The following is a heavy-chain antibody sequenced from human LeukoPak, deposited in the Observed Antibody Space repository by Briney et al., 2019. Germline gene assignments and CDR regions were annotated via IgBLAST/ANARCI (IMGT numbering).Heavy chain of an antibody. J-gene: IGHJ6*03. Sequence: PGGSLRLSCAASGFIFDDYGMHWVRQAPGKGLEWVSGISWNNGSKEYADSVKGRFTISRDNAKNSLYLQMNSLRVEDMALYFCARDSTAAPISYMDVWGKGTTVTVSS. D-gene: IGHD6-6*01. V-gene: IGHV3-9*03. CDR2: ISWNNGSK. CDR3: ARDSTAAPISYMDV. CDR1: GFIFDDYG.